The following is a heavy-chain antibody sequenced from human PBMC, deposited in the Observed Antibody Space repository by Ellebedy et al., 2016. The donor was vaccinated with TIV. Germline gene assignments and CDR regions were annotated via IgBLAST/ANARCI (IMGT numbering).Heavy chain of an antibody. CDR3: ARGQRGVQRSGWFYPFFYMDV. Sequence: SETLSLTCAVYGGSFSGYYWTWIRQPPGKGLEWIGEINPSGGTNHNPSLKSRVIVSLDMSKNQFSLKLNSVTAADTAVYYCARGQRGVQRSGWFYPFFYMDVWGRGTTVTVSS. CDR2: INPSGGT. J-gene: IGHJ6*04. D-gene: IGHD6-19*01. V-gene: IGHV4-34*01. CDR1: GGSFSGYY.